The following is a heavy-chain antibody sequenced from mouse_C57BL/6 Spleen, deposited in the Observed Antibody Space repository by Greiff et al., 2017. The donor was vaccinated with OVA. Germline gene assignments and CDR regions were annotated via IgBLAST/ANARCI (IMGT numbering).Heavy chain of an antibody. CDR2: ISSGGSYT. Sequence: EVKVVESGRDLVKPGGSLKLSCAASGFTFSSYGMSWVRQTPDKRLEWVATISSGGSYTYYPDSVKGRFTISRDNAKNNLYLQMSSLKSEDTAMYYCARSYYYRSSYEAFAMDYWGEGTPVTVS. D-gene: IGHD1-1*01. CDR3: ARSYYYRSSYEAFAMDY. CDR1: GFTFSSYG. J-gene: IGHJ4*01. V-gene: IGHV5-6*01.